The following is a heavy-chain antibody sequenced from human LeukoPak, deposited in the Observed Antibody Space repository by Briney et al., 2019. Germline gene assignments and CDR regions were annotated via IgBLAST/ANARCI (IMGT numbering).Heavy chain of an antibody. J-gene: IGHJ4*01. V-gene: IGHV3-48*02. Sequence: GGSLRLSCAASGFTFTTYTMNWVRQAPGKGLEWVSYITTSGSTIKYADSVTGRFTISRDNAKNSLYLQMNSLRDEDTAVYYCARDSSWFLHYWRHGTLVTVSS. CDR1: GFTFTTYT. CDR2: ITTSGSTI. CDR3: ARDSSWFLHY. D-gene: IGHD3-22*01.